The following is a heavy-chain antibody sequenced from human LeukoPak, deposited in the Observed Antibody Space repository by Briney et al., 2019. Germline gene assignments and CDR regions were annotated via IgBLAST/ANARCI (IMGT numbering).Heavy chain of an antibody. CDR1: GFTFSSYW. CDR2: IKPDGSEK. Sequence: GGSLRLSCAASGFTFSSYWMSWVRQTPVKGMEWVANIKPDGSEKYYVDSVKGRFTISRDNAKNSLYLQMNSLRAEDTAVYYCARAYGFREGKYYYYGMDVWGQGTTVTVSS. J-gene: IGHJ6*02. CDR3: ARAYGFREGKYYYYGMDV. V-gene: IGHV3-7*01. D-gene: IGHD5-24*01.